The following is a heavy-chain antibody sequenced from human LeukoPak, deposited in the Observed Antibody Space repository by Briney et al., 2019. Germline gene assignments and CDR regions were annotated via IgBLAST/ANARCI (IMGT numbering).Heavy chain of an antibody. CDR1: VFTFSSYA. J-gene: IGHJ4*02. Sequence: GGSLRLSCSASVFTFSSYAMHWVRQAREKGLEYVSAISSNGGSTYYADSVKGRFTISRDNSKNTLYLQMSSLRAEDTAVYYCVKGVGYCSGGSCLPIDYWGQGTLVTVSS. V-gene: IGHV3-64D*09. CDR3: VKGVGYCSGGSCLPIDY. CDR2: ISSNGGST. D-gene: IGHD2-15*01.